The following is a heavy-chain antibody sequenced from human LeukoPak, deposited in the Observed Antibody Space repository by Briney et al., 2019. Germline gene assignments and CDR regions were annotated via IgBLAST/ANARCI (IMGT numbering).Heavy chain of an antibody. CDR2: IYYTGTT. V-gene: IGHV4-59*01. CDR1: GASISDYY. D-gene: IGHD3-16*01. CDR3: ARGHRGLGY. J-gene: IGHJ4*02. Sequence: PSETLSLTCTVSGASISDYYWSWIRPPPGKGLEWIGYIYYTGTTNYNPSLKSRVTISVDTSKNQFSLKLTSVTAADTAVYYCARGHRGLGYWGQGTLVSVSS.